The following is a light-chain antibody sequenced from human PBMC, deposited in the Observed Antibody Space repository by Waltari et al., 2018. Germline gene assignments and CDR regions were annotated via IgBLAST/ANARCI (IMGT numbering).Light chain of an antibody. CDR1: SSDVGAYNY. V-gene: IGLV2-14*03. Sequence: QSALTQPASVSGSPGQSITISCTGTSSDVGAYNYVTWYQRHPGKSPKLIIFDVSNRPSGVSNRFSGSKSGDTASLTISGLQAEDEADYYCSSYTSSSTYVVFGGGTKLTVL. J-gene: IGLJ2*01. CDR2: DVS. CDR3: SSYTSSSTYVV.